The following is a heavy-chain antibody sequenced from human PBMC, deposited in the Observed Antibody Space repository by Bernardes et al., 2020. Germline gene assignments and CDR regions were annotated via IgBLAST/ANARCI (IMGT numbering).Heavy chain of an antibody. CDR1: GFSLSTSGMC. CDR2: IDWDDDK. Sequence: SGPTLVKPTQTLTLTCTFSGFSLSTSGMCVSWIRQPPGKALEWLARIDWDDDKYYSTSLKTRLTISKDTSKNQVVLTMTNMDPVDTATYYCARTKLPPPDRYYYYYMDVWGKGTTVTVSS. V-gene: IGHV2-70*11. CDR3: ARTKLPPPDRYYYYYMDV. D-gene: IGHD2-2*01. J-gene: IGHJ6*03.